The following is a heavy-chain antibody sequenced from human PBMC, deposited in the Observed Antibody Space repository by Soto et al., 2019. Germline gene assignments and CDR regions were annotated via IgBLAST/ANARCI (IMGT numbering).Heavy chain of an antibody. CDR3: ARGDRVDASTIDY. D-gene: IGHD5-18*01. V-gene: IGHV4-38-2*01. Sequence: SETLSLTCAVSGYSISSGFYWSWIRQPPGKGLEWIGTIYYSGSTFYKPSLKSRVTISVHTSRNQFSLKLYTVTAADSAVYLWARGDRVDASTIDYWGQGTRVTVSS. J-gene: IGHJ4*02. CDR1: GYSISSGFY. CDR2: IYYSGST.